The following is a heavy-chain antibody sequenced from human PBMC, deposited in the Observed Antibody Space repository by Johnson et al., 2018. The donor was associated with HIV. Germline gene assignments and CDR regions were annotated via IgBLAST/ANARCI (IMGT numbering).Heavy chain of an antibody. J-gene: IGHJ3*02. Sequence: EVQLVESGGGVVQPGGSLRLSCATSGFTFEDYGMSWVRQVPGKGLEWVSLISTGGSPYYADSVKDRFTISRDKSKNTLYLQMNSLRAEDTALYCCARRLAQGSPIEYYVGAFDIWGQGTMVTVSS. CDR1: GFTFEDYG. V-gene: IGHV3-20*04. CDR2: ISTGGSP. D-gene: IGHD3-10*02. CDR3: ARRLAQGSPIEYYVGAFDI.